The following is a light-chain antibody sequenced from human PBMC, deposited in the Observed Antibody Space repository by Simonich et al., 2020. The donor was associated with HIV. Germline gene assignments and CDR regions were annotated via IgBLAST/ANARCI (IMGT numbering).Light chain of an antibody. CDR1: QSISSW. V-gene: IGKV1-5*03. CDR3: QQYNNYPKT. Sequence: DIQMTQSPSTLSASVGDRVTITCRASQSISSWLAWYQQKPGKAPKLLIYKASSLKSGVPSRFSGSGSGTEFTLTISSLQPDDFATYYCQQYNNYPKTFGQGTKVEIK. J-gene: IGKJ1*01. CDR2: KAS.